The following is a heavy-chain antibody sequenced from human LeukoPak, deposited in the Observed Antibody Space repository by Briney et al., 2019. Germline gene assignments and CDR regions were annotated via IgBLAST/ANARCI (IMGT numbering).Heavy chain of an antibody. Sequence: ASVKVSCKAFGYTFTSYGISWVRQAPGQGLEWMGWISAYNGNTNYAQKLQGRVTMTTDTSTSTAYMELRSLRSDDTAVYYCARDCSSTSCYTGGGYYYYGMDVWGQGTTVTVSS. CDR3: ARDCSSTSCYTGGGYYYYGMDV. V-gene: IGHV1-18*01. J-gene: IGHJ6*02. CDR2: ISAYNGNT. D-gene: IGHD2-2*02. CDR1: GYTFTSYG.